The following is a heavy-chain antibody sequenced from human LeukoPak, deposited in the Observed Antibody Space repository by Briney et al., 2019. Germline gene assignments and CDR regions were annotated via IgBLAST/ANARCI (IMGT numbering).Heavy chain of an antibody. CDR3: AASDPHSSSWYGAPYYGMDV. CDR1: GFTFTSSA. Sequence: GTSVKVSCKASGFTFTSSAMQWVRQACGQRLEWIGWIVVGSGNTNYAQKFQERVTITRDMSTSTAYMELSSLRSEDTAVYYCAASDPHSSSWYGAPYYGMDVWGQGTTVTVSS. D-gene: IGHD6-13*01. V-gene: IGHV1-58*02. J-gene: IGHJ6*02. CDR2: IVVGSGNT.